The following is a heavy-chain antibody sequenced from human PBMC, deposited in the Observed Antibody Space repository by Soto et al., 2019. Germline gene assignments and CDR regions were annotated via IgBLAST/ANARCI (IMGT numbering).Heavy chain of an antibody. D-gene: IGHD3-22*01. CDR2: IIPIFGTA. CDR3: ASTTYYYDSSGYERFDY. V-gene: IGHV1-69*13. J-gene: IGHJ4*02. Sequence: SVKVSCKASGGTFSSYAISWVRQAPGQGLEWMGGIIPIFGTANYAQKFQGRVTITADESTSTAYMELSSLRSEDTAVYYCASTTYYYDSSGYERFDYWGQGTLVTVSS. CDR1: GGTFSSYA.